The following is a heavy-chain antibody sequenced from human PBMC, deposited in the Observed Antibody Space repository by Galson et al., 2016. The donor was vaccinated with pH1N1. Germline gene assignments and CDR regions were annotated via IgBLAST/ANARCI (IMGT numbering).Heavy chain of an antibody. D-gene: IGHD2-21*01. CDR2: INPSGGET. Sequence: SVKVSCKASGYTFPNYFMHWVRQAPGRGLEWMGVINPSGGETTYAQKFQGRVTMTRDRSTSTVYMELSSRRSGDTAVYYCARKICNSNRRVVDYWGQGTLVSGTS. V-gene: IGHV1-46*01. J-gene: IGHJ4*02. CDR3: ARKICNSNRRVVDY. CDR1: GYTFPNYF.